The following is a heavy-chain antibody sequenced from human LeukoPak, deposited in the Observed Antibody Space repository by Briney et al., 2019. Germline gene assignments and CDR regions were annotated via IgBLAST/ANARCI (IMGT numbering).Heavy chain of an antibody. D-gene: IGHD2-8*01. CDR2: IGYDGNNK. Sequence: GGSLRLSCAASGFTFLSYGMHWVRQAPGRGLEWVAFIGYDGNNKYYADSVKGRFTISRDNSENTLSLQMNSLRGEDTAVYYCVRVSCTNGVCYGFDYWGQGTLVTVSS. V-gene: IGHV3-30*02. CDR3: VRVSCTNGVCYGFDY. J-gene: IGHJ4*02. CDR1: GFTFLSYG.